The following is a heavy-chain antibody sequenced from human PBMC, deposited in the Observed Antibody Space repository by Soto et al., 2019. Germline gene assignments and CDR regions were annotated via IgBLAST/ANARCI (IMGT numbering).Heavy chain of an antibody. V-gene: IGHV1-2*02. Sequence: ASVKVSCKASGYTFIGYYMHWVRQAPGQGLEWMGWINPNSGDKKYAQKFQGRVTMTRDTSVSTAYMELNRLRFDDTAVYYCARAQWLVLDYWGQGTLVTVS. CDR1: GYTFIGYY. CDR2: INPNSGDK. D-gene: IGHD6-19*01. J-gene: IGHJ4*02. CDR3: ARAQWLVLDY.